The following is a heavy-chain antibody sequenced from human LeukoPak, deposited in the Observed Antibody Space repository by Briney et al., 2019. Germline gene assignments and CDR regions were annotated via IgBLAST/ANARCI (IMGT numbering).Heavy chain of an antibody. J-gene: IGHJ6*02. CDR2: INPNSGGT. CDR3: ASDPTNYDFDYYYGMDV. D-gene: IGHD3-3*01. CDR1: GYTFTGYY. V-gene: IGHV1-2*02. Sequence: ASVKVSCKASGYTFTGYYMHWVRQAPGQGLEWMGWINPNSGGTNYAQKFQGRVTMTRDTSISTAYMELSRLRSDDTAVYYCASDPTNYDFDYYYGMDVWGQGTTVTVSS.